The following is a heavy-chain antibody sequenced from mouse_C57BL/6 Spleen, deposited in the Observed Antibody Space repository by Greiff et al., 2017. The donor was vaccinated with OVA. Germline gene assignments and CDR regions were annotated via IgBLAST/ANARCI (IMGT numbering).Heavy chain of an antibody. CDR2: IRNKANGYTT. CDR3: ARLYDYGFDY. V-gene: IGHV7-3*01. D-gene: IGHD2-4*01. CDR1: GFTFTDYY. Sequence: EVQVVESGGGLVQPGGSLSLSCAASGFTFTDYYMSWVRQPPGKALEWLGFIRNKANGYTTEYSASVKGRFTISRDNSQSILYLQMNALRAEDSATYYCARLYDYGFDYWGQGTTLTVSS. J-gene: IGHJ2*01.